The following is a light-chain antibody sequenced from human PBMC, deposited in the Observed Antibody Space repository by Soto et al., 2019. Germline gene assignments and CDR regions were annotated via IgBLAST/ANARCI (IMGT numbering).Light chain of an antibody. V-gene: IGKV3-11*01. Sequence: EIVLTQSPATLSLSPGERATLSCRASQSVSSLLAWYQQKPGQPPRLLIYDASNRATGIPARFSGSGSGTDFTLTISSLEPEDFALYYCHQRSNWPPSFGPGTTVDI. CDR3: HQRSNWPPS. CDR1: QSVSSL. J-gene: IGKJ3*01. CDR2: DAS.